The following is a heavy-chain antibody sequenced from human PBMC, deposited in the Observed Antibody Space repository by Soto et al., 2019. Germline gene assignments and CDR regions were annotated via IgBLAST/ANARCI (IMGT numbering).Heavy chain of an antibody. CDR1: GGPIRSGSYY. D-gene: IGHD3-22*01. J-gene: IGHJ6*02. V-gene: IGHV4-31*03. CDR2: IFYSGST. Sequence: SETLSLTCTVSGGPIRSGSYYWSWIRQHPGKGLEWIGYIFYSGSTYYNPSLQSRVTISVDTSKNQFSLKLSSVTAADTAVYYCARAVMDFYDSSGYSAHYYGMDVWGQGTTVTVSS. CDR3: ARAVMDFYDSSGYSAHYYGMDV.